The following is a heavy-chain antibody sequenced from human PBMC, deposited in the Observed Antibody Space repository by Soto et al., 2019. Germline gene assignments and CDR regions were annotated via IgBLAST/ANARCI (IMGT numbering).Heavy chain of an antibody. CDR1: GGSISRGDYY. J-gene: IGHJ4*02. V-gene: IGHV4-30-4*01. CDR3: ARWDTTMVTIDH. CDR2: IYYTGNT. Sequence: QVHLQESGPGLVKPSQTLSLSCTVSGGSISRGDYYWTWIRQPPGKGLEWIGFIYYTGNTYYNPSLKSRLTMSLDTSKRQFSLNLRSVTAADTAVYHCARWDTTMVTIDHWGQGTLVTVSS. D-gene: IGHD5-18*01.